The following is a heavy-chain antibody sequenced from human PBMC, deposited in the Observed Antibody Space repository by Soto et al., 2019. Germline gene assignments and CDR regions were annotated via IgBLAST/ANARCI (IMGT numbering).Heavy chain of an antibody. D-gene: IGHD2-8*01. CDR3: ARDNGMAGSFDP. V-gene: IGHV3-48*02. J-gene: IGHJ5*02. CDR1: GFAFSTYS. Sequence: QLVESGGGLVQPGGSLRLSCAASGFAFSTYSMNWVRQAPGKRLEWVSYISFSSTTIFYADSVRGLFTISRDNAKNSLYLQMNNLRDEDTAVYYCARDNGMAGSFDPWGQGTLVTVSS. CDR2: ISFSSTTI.